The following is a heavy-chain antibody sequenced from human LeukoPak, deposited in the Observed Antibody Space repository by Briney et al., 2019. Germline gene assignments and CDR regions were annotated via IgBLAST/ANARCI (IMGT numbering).Heavy chain of an antibody. CDR3: ARGSFTMGGYYGMDV. V-gene: IGHV1-8*01. CDR1: GYTFTSYD. CDR2: MNPNSGNT. J-gene: IGHJ6*02. D-gene: IGHD3-10*01. Sequence: ASVKVSCKASGYTFTSYDINWVRQATGQGLEWMGWMNPNSGNTGYAQKFQSRVTMTRNTSIGTAYMELSSLRSEDTAVYYCARGSFTMGGYYGMDVWGQGTTVTVSS.